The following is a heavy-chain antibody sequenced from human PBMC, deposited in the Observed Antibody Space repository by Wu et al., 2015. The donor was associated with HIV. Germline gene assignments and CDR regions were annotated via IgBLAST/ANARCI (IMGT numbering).Heavy chain of an antibody. V-gene: IGHV1-69*13. CDR1: GGTFSSYA. CDR3: ARVYGGRGGLLDI. Sequence: QVQLVQSGAEVKKPGSSVKVSCKASGGTFSSYAISWVRQAPGQGLEWMGRIIPIFGTANYAQKFQGRVTITADESMTTVYMELSRLKYDDTAVYYCARVYGGRGGLLDIWGQGTRVTVSS. D-gene: IGHD4-23*01. J-gene: IGHJ3*02. CDR2: IIPIFGTA.